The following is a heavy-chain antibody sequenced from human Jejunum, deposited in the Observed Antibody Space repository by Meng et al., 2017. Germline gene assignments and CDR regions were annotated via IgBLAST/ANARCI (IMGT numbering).Heavy chain of an antibody. D-gene: IGHD1-1*01. J-gene: IGHJ4*02. Sequence: QGQLQQSGPGLVKPSQTLSLTCDISGDSVSSNSAAWNWIRQSPSRGLEWLGRTYYRSKWYNQYAVHVRSRITINPDTSKNQFSLHLDSVTPEDTAVYYCASWRYDHWGQGTLVTVSS. CDR2: TYYRSKWYN. CDR3: ASWRYDH. V-gene: IGHV6-1*01. CDR1: GDSVSSNSAA.